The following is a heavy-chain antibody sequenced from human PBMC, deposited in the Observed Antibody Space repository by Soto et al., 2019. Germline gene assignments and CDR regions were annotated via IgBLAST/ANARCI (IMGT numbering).Heavy chain of an antibody. Sequence: PSESRSPTCAVYGGSASGHYCSWIRQPPGKWLESIGEIKHNGSTNYTPSVKTRPTISVDTCKSQLSLTLSSVAAEETDVYYCARAQSRTHRNWLDPWGQGTPVTVSS. J-gene: IGHJ5*02. D-gene: IGHD2-2*01. CDR3: ARAQSRTHRNWLDP. CDR2: IKHNGST. V-gene: IGHV4-34*01. CDR1: GGSASGHY.